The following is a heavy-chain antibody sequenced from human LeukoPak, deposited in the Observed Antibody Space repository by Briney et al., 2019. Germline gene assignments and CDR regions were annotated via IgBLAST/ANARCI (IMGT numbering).Heavy chain of an antibody. CDR1: GYTFTGYY. D-gene: IGHD3-16*02. CDR3: ARVGRVMITFGGVIVSNYFDY. Sequence: ASVKVSCKASGYTFTGYYMHWVRQAPGQGLEWMGRVNPNSGGTNYAQKFQGRVTMTRDTSISTAYMELSRLRSDDTAVYYCARVGRVMITFGGVIVSNYFDYWGQGTLVTVSS. CDR2: VNPNSGGT. J-gene: IGHJ4*02. V-gene: IGHV1-2*06.